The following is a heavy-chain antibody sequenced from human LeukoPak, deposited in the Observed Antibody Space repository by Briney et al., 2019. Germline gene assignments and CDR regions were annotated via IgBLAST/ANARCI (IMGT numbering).Heavy chain of an antibody. Sequence: SETLSLTCAVYGGSFSGYYWSWIRQPPGKGLEWIGEINHSGSTNYNPSLKSRVTISVDTSMNQFSLKLSSVTAADTAVYYCARGTGAQAGENYYYYYGMDVWGQGTTVTVSS. D-gene: IGHD1-14*01. J-gene: IGHJ6*02. CDR3: ARGTGAQAGENYYYYYGMDV. CDR1: GGSFSGYY. CDR2: INHSGST. V-gene: IGHV4-34*01.